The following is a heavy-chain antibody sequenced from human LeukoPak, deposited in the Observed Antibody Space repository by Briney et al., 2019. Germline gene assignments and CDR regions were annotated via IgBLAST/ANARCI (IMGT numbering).Heavy chain of an antibody. CDR3: VRDHYYNSSGYTFGY. V-gene: IGHV4-59*01. Sequence: SETLSLTCTVSDDSISDYYRGWIRQPPGKGLEWIGYFHNSGTSTYNPSLKSRVTISVDTSKNQFSLKLSSVTAADTAVYYCVRDHYYNSSGYTFGYWGQGTLVTVSS. CDR1: DDSISDYY. D-gene: IGHD3-22*01. J-gene: IGHJ4*02. CDR2: FHNSGTS.